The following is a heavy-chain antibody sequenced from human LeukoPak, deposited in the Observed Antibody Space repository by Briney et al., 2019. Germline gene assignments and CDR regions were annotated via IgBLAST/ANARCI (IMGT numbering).Heavy chain of an antibody. CDR1: GGSISSGDYY. CDR3: ARDGGNSYGPFDY. J-gene: IGHJ4*02. Sequence: KSSETLSLTCTVSGGSISSGDYYWTWIRQPPGKGLEWIGFIYYSGSTYYNPSLKSRVTISVDTSKNQFSLKLSSVTAADTAVYYCARDGGNSYGPFDYWGQGTLVTVSS. D-gene: IGHD4-23*01. CDR2: IYYSGST. V-gene: IGHV4-30-4*01.